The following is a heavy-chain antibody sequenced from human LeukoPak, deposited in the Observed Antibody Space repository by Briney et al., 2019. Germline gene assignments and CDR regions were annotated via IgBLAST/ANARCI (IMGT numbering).Heavy chain of an antibody. Sequence: PGGSLRLSCAASGFTFSNYAMSWVRQAPGKGLEWVSSISGTGGTTYYADSVQGRFTISRDNVDNVVYLQMNSLGAEDTAVYYCARVAVSGPTGWFDSWGQGTLVIVSS. CDR2: ISGTGGTT. D-gene: IGHD2-8*02. CDR1: GFTFSNYA. J-gene: IGHJ5*01. CDR3: ARVAVSGPTGWFDS. V-gene: IGHV3-23*01.